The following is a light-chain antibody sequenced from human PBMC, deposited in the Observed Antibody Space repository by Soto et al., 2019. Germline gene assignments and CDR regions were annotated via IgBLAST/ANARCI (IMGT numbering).Light chain of an antibody. J-gene: IGKJ2*01. V-gene: IGKV3-15*01. CDR1: QNVGTS. CDR3: QQYTNWPPFT. Sequence: EVVLTQSPATLSVSPGEGVSLSCRASQNVGTSLAWYQQKSGQAPRLLIYGASTRAAGVPARFRGSASGTQYTLTITSLQSEDSALYYCQQYTNWPPFTFGQGTRLEIK. CDR2: GAS.